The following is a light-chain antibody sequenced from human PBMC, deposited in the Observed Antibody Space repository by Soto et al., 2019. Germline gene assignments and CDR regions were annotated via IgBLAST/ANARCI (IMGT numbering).Light chain of an antibody. V-gene: IGKV3-11*01. CDR1: QSISSY. CDR2: DAS. J-gene: IGKJ5*01. Sequence: VMRQAPGRLACRSGERATLSRRASQSISSYLAWYQQKPGQAPRLLIYDASSRATGIPDRFSGSGSGTDFTLTISGLEPEDFAIYYCQQRSSWPPITFGQGTRLEIK. CDR3: QQRSSWPPIT.